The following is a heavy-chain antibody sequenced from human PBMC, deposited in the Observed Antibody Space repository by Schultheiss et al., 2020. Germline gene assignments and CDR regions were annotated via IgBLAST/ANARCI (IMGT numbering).Heavy chain of an antibody. D-gene: IGHD3-9*01. J-gene: IGHJ4*02. CDR3: ARQWLYFDEYYFDY. CDR2: ISSSSSTI. CDR1: GFTFSSYS. Sequence: GESLKISCAASGFTFSSYSMNWVRQAPGKGLEWVSYISSSSSTIYYADSVKGRFTISRDNAKNSLYLQMNSLRDEDTAVYYCARQWLYFDEYYFDYWGQGTLVTVSS. V-gene: IGHV3-48*02.